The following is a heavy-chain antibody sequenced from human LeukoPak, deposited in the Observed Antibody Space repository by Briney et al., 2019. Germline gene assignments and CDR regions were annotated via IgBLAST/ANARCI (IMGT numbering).Heavy chain of an antibody. CDR1: GGSISSSSYY. D-gene: IGHD1-26*01. J-gene: IGHJ6*03. CDR3: ARALVGATYMDV. CDR2: IYYSGST. V-gene: IGHV4-39*07. Sequence: SETLSLTCTVSGGSISSSSYYWGWIRQPPGKGLEWIGSIYYSGSTNYNPSLKSRVTISVDTSKNQFSLKLSSVTAADTAVYYCARALVGATYMDVWGKGTTVTISS.